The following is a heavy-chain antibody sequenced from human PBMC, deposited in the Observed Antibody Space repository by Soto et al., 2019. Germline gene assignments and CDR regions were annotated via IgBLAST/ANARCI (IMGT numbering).Heavy chain of an antibody. V-gene: IGHV4-39*01. CDR3: ARQPRVDYGDTAGDAFDF. J-gene: IGHJ3*01. CDR2: IYYSGST. Sequence: QLQLQESGPGLVKPSETLSLTCTVSGGPISSSSYYWGWIRQPPGKGLEWFGRIYYSGSTYYNPSLKSRVTISVDTSKTRFTLRLGSVPAAETAVYYCARQPRVDYGDTAGDAFDFWGQGTMVTVSS. D-gene: IGHD4-17*01. CDR1: GGPISSSSYY.